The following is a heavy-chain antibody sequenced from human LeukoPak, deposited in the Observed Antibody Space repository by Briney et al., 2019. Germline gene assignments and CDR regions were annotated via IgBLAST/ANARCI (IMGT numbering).Heavy chain of an antibody. CDR3: ARDHLAAAVNWFDP. D-gene: IGHD6-13*01. J-gene: IGHJ5*02. CDR1: GGSISSSSYY. Sequence: KPSETLSLTCTVSGGSISSSSYYWGWIRQPPGKGLEWIGSIYYSGSTYYNPSLKSRVTISVDTSKNQFSLKLSSVTAADTAVYYCARDHLAAAVNWFDPWGQGTLVTVSS. CDR2: IYYSGST. V-gene: IGHV4-39*07.